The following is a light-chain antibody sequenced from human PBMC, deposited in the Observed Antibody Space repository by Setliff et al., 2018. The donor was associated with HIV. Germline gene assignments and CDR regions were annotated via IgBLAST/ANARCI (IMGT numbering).Light chain of an antibody. CDR3: SSYTSSSTRL. J-gene: IGLJ1*01. CDR2: EVT. CDR1: NSDVGGYNY. Sequence: QSALTQPASVSGPPGQSITISCTGTNSDVGGYNYVSWYQQHPGKVPKLMIYEVTNRPSGVSNRFSGSKSDNTASLTISGLQAEDEADYYCSSYTSSSTRLFGTGTKVTVL. V-gene: IGLV2-14*01.